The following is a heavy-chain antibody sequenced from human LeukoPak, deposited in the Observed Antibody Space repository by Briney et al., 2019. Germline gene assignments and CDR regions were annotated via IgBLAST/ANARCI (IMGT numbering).Heavy chain of an antibody. CDR3: AKANYYDSSGHDAFDI. CDR1: VGTFSSYA. J-gene: IGHJ3*02. V-gene: IGHV1-69*05. CDR2: IIPIIATA. Sequence: AVKVSCKASVGTFSSYAISGGRQAPGQGVGWRGGIIPIIATAIYAQKFQGRVPITTDESTSTAYMELRSLRSEDTAVYYCAKANYYDSSGHDAFDIWGQGTMVTVSS. D-gene: IGHD3-22*01.